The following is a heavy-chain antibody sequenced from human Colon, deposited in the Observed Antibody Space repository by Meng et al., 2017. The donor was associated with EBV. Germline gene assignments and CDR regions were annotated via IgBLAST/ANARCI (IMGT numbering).Heavy chain of an antibody. J-gene: IGHJ4*02. Sequence: QGQLQESGPGLVKASGTLSLTCAVSGDSITSNSWWSWVRRPPGKGLEWIGQIHHSGFSTYNPSLKSRVTMSVDKSRNQFSLTLRSVTAADTAVYYCARNYYFDYWGQGTLVTVSS. CDR1: GDSITSNSW. CDR2: IHHSGFS. V-gene: IGHV4-4*02. CDR3: ARNYYFDY.